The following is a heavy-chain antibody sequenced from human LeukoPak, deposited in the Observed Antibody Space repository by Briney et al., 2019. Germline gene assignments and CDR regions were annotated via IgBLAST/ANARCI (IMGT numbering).Heavy chain of an antibody. V-gene: IGHV4-59*11. J-gene: IGHJ4*02. CDR3: ARAYYDFWSGSYVDY. CDR2: IHYSGSA. Sequence: SETLSLTCTVSGGSISSHYWSWIRQPPGKGLEWIGFIHYSGSASYNPSLKSRVTISVDTSKNQFSLKLSSVTAADTAVYYCARAYYDFWSGSYVDYWGQGILVTVSS. CDR1: GGSISSHY. D-gene: IGHD3-3*01.